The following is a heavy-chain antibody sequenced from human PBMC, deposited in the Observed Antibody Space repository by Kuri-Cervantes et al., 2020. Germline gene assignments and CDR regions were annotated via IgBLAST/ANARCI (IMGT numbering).Heavy chain of an antibody. D-gene: IGHD2-21*01. CDR2: IHTSEST. J-gene: IGHJ3*02. Sequence: GSLRLSCTVSGASINSYYWSWIRQPAGKGLEWIGRIHTSESTIYNPSLRSRVTISVDKSKNQFSLKLTSVTAADTAVYYCARDLADSDAFDIWGQGTMVTVSS. V-gene: IGHV4-4*07. CDR3: ARDLADSDAFDI. CDR1: GASINSYY.